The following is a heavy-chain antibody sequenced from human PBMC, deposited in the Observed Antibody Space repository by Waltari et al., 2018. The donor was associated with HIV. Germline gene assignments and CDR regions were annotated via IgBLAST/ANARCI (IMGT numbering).Heavy chain of an antibody. D-gene: IGHD2-2*01. J-gene: IGHJ6*02. V-gene: IGHV3-30-3*01. CDR1: RDIFSGFA. Sequence: QVQLVESGGGVVRPGRSLRLSCAASRDIFSGFALPWVRQPPGKGLEWVAVISYDGTNKYYAESVRGRFTISRDNSENTLYLEMNSLKPDDTAVYYCARDGPAPKNIYHYYGMDVWGQGTTVTVSS. CDR2: ISYDGTNK. CDR3: ARDGPAPKNIYHYYGMDV.